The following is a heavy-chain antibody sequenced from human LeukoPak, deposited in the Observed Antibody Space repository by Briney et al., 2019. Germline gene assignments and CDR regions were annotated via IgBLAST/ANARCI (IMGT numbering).Heavy chain of an antibody. CDR3: ARHSSPPGYYGMDV. CDR1: GGSISSSSYY. CDR2: IYYSGST. Sequence: SETLSLTCTVSGGSISSSSYYWGWIRQPPGKGLEWIGSIYYSGSTYYNPSLKSRVTISVDTSKNQFSLKLSSVTAADTAVYYCARHSSPPGYYGMDVWGQGTTVTVSS. V-gene: IGHV4-39*01. D-gene: IGHD6-6*01. J-gene: IGHJ6*02.